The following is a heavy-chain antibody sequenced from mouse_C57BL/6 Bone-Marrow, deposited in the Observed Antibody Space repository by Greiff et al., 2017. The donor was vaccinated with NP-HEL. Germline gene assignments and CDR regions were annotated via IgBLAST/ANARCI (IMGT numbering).Heavy chain of an antibody. CDR3: AKVDYYSNTYYAMDD. CDR1: GFSLTSYG. D-gene: IGHD2-5*01. J-gene: IGHJ4*01. Sequence: VMLVESGPGLVAPSPCLSISCTVSGFSLTSYGVDWVRQPPGQGLEWLGVIWGGGSTNYYSALMSSLGISKDNSKSKVVLKMNSLQTDDTAMYYCAKVDYYSNTYYAMDDWGQGTSVTVSS. V-gene: IGHV2-9*01. CDR2: IWGGGST.